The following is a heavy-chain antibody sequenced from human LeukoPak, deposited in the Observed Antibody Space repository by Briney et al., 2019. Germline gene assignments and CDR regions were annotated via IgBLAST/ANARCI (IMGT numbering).Heavy chain of an antibody. CDR1: GYTFTSYG. D-gene: IGHD1-26*01. J-gene: IGHJ4*02. CDR3: ARDMSVGAAYRPGNNFDY. Sequence: GASVKVSCKASGYTFTSYGISWVRQAPGQGLEWMGWISAYNGNTNYAQKLQGRVTMTTDTSTSTAYMELRSLRSDDTAVYYCARDMSVGAAYRPGNNFDYWGQGTLVTVSS. CDR2: ISAYNGNT. V-gene: IGHV1-18*01.